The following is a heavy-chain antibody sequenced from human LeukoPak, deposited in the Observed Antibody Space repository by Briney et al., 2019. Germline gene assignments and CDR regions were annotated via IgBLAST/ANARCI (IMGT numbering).Heavy chain of an antibody. CDR3: ARDRSDYYDSSGYPLGY. Sequence: PGGSLRLSCAASGFTFSDYYMSWIRQAPGKGLEWVSYISSSGSTIYYADSVKGRFTIPRDNAKNSLYLQMNSLRAEDTAVYYCARDRSDYYDSSGYPLGYWGQGTLVTVSS. CDR2: ISSSGSTI. D-gene: IGHD3-22*01. J-gene: IGHJ4*02. CDR1: GFTFSDYY. V-gene: IGHV3-11*01.